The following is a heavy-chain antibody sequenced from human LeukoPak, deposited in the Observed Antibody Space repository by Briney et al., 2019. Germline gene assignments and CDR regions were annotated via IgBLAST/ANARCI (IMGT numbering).Heavy chain of an antibody. V-gene: IGHV3-30*18. Sequence: SLRLSCAASGFTFSSYGMHWVRQAPGKGLEWVAVISYDGSNKYYADSVKGRFTISRDNSKNTLYLQMNSLRAEDTAVYYCAKDRAGAVAGNYFDLWGRGTLVTVSS. J-gene: IGHJ2*01. CDR3: AKDRAGAVAGNYFDL. CDR1: GFTFSSYG. CDR2: ISYDGSNK. D-gene: IGHD6-19*01.